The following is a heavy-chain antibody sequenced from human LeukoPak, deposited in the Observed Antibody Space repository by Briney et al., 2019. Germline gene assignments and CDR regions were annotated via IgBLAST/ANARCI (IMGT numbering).Heavy chain of an antibody. CDR3: ARESVGYGVRYYFGY. CDR2: IIPIFGTA. CDR1: GGTFSSYA. V-gene: IGHV1-69*05. J-gene: IGHJ4*02. D-gene: IGHD4-17*01. Sequence: SVKVSCKASGGTFSSYAISWVRQAPGQGLEWMGGIIPIFGTANYAQKFQGRVTITTDESTSTAYMELSSLRSEDTAVYYCARESVGYGVRYYFGYWGQGTLVTVSS.